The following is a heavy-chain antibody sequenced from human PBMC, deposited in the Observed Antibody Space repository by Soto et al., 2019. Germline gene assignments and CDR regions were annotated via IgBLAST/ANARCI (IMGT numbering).Heavy chain of an antibody. V-gene: IGHV3-7*01. CDR2: INQDGSEK. CDR1: GFTFSTYW. CDR3: AHMIEGACFDH. D-gene: IGHD2-21*01. Sequence: WGSLRLSCAASGFTFSTYWMDWVRQTPGKGLEWVANINQDGSEKNYVDSVKGRFTIYRDNAKNSLYLQMSSLTAEDSALYYCAHMIEGACFDHWDQGTLVTVSS. J-gene: IGHJ4*02.